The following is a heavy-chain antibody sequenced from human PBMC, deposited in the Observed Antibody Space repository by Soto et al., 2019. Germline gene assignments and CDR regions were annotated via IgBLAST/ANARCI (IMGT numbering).Heavy chain of an antibody. CDR2: INAGNGNT. CDR3: ARGPGGPDGPGDY. CDR1: GYTFTNYA. J-gene: IGHJ4*02. D-gene: IGHD2-15*01. Sequence: QVQLLQSGAEVKKPGASVTVSCKASGYTFTNYAMHWVRQAPGQRLEWMGWINAGNGNTKYSQKFQGRVTITRDTSASTAYMDLSSLRSEDTAVYYCARGPGGPDGPGDYWGQGTLVTVSS. V-gene: IGHV1-3*01.